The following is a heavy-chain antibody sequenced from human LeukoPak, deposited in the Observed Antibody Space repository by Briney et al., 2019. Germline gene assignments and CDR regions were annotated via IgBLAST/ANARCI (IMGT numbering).Heavy chain of an antibody. CDR3: AKDLYTSRYACCFDY. V-gene: IGHV3-23*01. CDR2: VSGGGSST. CDR1: GFTFSNYA. D-gene: IGHD6-13*01. Sequence: QTGGSLRLSCVASGFTFSNYAMNWVRQAPGKGLEWVLGVSGGGSSTYYADSVKGRFTISRDNSKNMLYLQMNSLRAEDTAVYYCAKDLYTSRYACCFDYWGQGTLVTVSS. J-gene: IGHJ4*02.